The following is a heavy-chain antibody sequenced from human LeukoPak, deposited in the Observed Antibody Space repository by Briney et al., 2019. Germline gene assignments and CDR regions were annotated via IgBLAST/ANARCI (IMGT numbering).Heavy chain of an antibody. D-gene: IGHD4-23*01. J-gene: IGHJ6*03. Sequence: GGSLRLSCAASEFPFSMYWMNWVRQAPGKGLEWVANIKQDGSEKYYVDSVKGRFTISRDNARNLLYLQMNSLRAEDTALYYCARDGDTVLTRGYYYYMDVWGKGTTVTASS. CDR1: EFPFSMYW. CDR2: IKQDGSEK. CDR3: ARDGDTVLTRGYYYYMDV. V-gene: IGHV3-7*01.